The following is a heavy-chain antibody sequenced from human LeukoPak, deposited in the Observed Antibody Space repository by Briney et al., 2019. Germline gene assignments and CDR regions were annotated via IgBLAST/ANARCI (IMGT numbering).Heavy chain of an antibody. CDR3: ARVYRSYWFDP. CDR1: GFTFSSYA. V-gene: IGHV3-64*01. CDR2: ISSNGGST. Sequence: GGSLRLSCAASGFTFSSYAMHWVRQAPGKGLEYVSAISSNGGSTYYANSVKGRFTISRDNSKNTLYLRMGSLRAEDMAVYYRARVYRSYWFDPWGQGTLVTVSS. D-gene: IGHD3-10*01. J-gene: IGHJ5*02.